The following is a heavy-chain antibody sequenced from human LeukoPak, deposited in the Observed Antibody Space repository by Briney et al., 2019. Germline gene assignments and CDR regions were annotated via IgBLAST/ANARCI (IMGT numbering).Heavy chain of an antibody. CDR2: ISYDGSNK. V-gene: IGHV3-30*04. J-gene: IGHJ4*02. D-gene: IGHD3-16*01. CDR1: GFTFSTYA. CDR3: ARDGAALDY. Sequence: GRSLRLSCAASGFTFSTYAMYWVRQAPGKGLEWVAVISYDGSNKYYADSVKGRFTISRDNSKNTLYLQMNSLRPDDTAVYYCARDGAALDYWGQGALVTVSS.